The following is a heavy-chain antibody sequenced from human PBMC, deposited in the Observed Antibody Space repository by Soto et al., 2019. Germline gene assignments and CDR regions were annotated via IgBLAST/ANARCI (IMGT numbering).Heavy chain of an antibody. CDR1: GFTFSSYA. D-gene: IGHD3-22*01. J-gene: IGHJ4*02. CDR3: ARGVSGCYFPY. V-gene: IGHV3-30-3*01. Sequence: QVQLVESGGGVVQPGRSLRLSCAASGFTFSSYAMHWVRQAPGKGLEWVAVISYDGSNKYYADSVKGRFTISRDNSKNTLYLQMNSLRAEDTAVYYCARGVSGCYFPYWGQGTLVTVSS. CDR2: ISYDGSNK.